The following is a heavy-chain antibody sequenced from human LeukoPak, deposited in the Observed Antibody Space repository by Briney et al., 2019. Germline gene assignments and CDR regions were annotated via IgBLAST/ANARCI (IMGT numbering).Heavy chain of an antibody. J-gene: IGHJ4*02. D-gene: IGHD3-10*01. V-gene: IGHV1-69-2*01. CDR1: GDTFTDYY. CDR3: AAVLPGGISYYPTLDY. Sequence: ASVKVSCKASGDTFTDYYIHWVQQAPGKGLEWMGRVDPEDGETIYAEKFQGRVTIIADTSTDKVYLELSSLRSEDTGVYYCAAVLPGGISYYPTLDYWGQGTLVSISS. CDR2: VDPEDGET.